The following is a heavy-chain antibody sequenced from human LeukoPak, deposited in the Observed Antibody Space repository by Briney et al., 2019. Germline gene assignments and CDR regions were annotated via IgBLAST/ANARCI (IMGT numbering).Heavy chain of an antibody. Sequence: ASVKVSCKVSGYTLTEISLHWVRQAPGQGLEWMGWINPNSGSTNYAQKFQGRVTMTRDTSISTAYMELSRLRSDDTAVYYCARCDRRGPTLTLDYWGQGTLVTVSS. CDR3: ARCDRRGPTLTLDY. CDR2: INPNSGST. D-gene: IGHD4-11*01. V-gene: IGHV1-2*02. CDR1: GYTLTEIS. J-gene: IGHJ4*02.